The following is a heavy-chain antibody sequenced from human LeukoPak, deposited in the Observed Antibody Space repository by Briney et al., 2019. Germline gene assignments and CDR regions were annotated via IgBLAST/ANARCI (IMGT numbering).Heavy chain of an antibody. CDR2: ISSGSSYI. Sequence: GGSLRLSCVASGFTFSSYSMNWVRQAPGKGLEWVSSISSGSSYIYYADSVKGRFTISRDNAKNSLYLQMNSLRAEDTAVYYCASSSYYYDSGSYSPLYYFDYWGQGTLVTVSS. CDR1: GFTFSSYS. CDR3: ASSSYYYDSGSYSPLYYFDY. V-gene: IGHV3-21*01. D-gene: IGHD3-10*01. J-gene: IGHJ4*02.